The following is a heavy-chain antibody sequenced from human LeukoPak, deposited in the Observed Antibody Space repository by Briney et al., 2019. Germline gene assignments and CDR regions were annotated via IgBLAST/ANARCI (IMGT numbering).Heavy chain of an antibody. D-gene: IGHD3-10*01. V-gene: IGHV4-39*01. CDR3: ARHYYYGSGSYNTEYFQH. CDR1: GGSISSSSYY. Sequence: SETLSLTCTVSGGSISSSSYYWGWIRQPPGKGLEWIGSIYYSGSTYYNPSLKSRVTISVDTSKNQFSLKLSSVTAADTAVYYCARHYYYGSGSYNTEYFQHWGQGTLVTVSS. J-gene: IGHJ1*01. CDR2: IYYSGST.